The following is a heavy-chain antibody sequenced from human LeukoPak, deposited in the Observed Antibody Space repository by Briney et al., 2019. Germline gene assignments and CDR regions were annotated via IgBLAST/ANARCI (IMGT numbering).Heavy chain of an antibody. CDR3: ARDIASDWQSYYFDS. CDR1: GFTLSDFS. CDR2: ISGNSDFT. V-gene: IGHV3-21*01. Sequence: PGGSLKLSCSASGFTLSDFSMNWVRQAPGEGLEWVSSISGNSDFTYYADSIRGRFTISRDNAKNSLFLHMDSLRPEDTAIYFCARDIASDWQSYYFDSWGLGTLVTVSS. D-gene: IGHD6-19*01. J-gene: IGHJ5*01.